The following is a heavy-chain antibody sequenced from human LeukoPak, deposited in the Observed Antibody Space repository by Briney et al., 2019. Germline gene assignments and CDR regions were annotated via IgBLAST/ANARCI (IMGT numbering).Heavy chain of an antibody. V-gene: IGHV4-30-4*01. J-gene: IGHJ1*01. D-gene: IGHD2-15*01. CDR3: ARGDCSGGSCYFARRFEYFQH. CDR1: GASIRSGDYY. CDR2: IYDSGST. Sequence: PSQTLSLTCTVSGASIRSGDYYWSWIRQPPGKGLEWIGYIYDSGSTYYNPSLKSRITISVDTSENRFSLKLSSVTATDTAVYYCARGDCSGGSCYFARRFEYFQHWGQGTLVTVSS.